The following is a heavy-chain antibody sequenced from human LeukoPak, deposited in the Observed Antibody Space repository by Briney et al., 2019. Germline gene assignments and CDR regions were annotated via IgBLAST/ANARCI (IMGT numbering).Heavy chain of an antibody. CDR3: FSGAMVRGLFDY. V-gene: IGHV3-23*01. CDR1: GFTFSSYA. CDR2: ISGSGGST. Sequence: GGSLRLSCAASGFTFSSYAMSWVRQAPGKGQEWVSAISGSGGSTYYADSVKGRFTISRDNSKNTLYLQMNSLRAEDTAVYYCFSGAMVRGLFDYWGQGTLVTVSS. J-gene: IGHJ4*02. D-gene: IGHD3-10*01.